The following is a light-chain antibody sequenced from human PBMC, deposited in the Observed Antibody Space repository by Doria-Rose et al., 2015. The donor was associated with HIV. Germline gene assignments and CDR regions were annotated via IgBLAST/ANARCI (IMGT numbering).Light chain of an antibody. J-gene: IGKJ1*01. CDR3: QQTYSSPPWT. CDR2: AAS. Sequence: QSPSSLSASIGDRVTITCRASQTVSTYLNWFQQEPGKAPKLLIYAASRLQSGVPSRFSGSGSGTDFTLTISGLQPGDFATYYCQQTYSSPPWTVGQGTKVEMK. CDR1: QTVSTY. V-gene: IGKV1-39*01.